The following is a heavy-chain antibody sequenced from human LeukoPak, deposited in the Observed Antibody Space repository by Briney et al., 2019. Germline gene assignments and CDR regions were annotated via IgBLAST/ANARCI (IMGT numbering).Heavy chain of an antibody. CDR3: AKDSGPYYYGSGSYLDY. CDR1: GFTFDDYA. Sequence: QPGRSLRLSCAASGFTFDDYAMHWVRQAPGKGLEWVSGISWNSGSIGYADSVKGRFTISRDNAKNSLYLQMNSLRAEDMALYYCAKDSGPYYYGSGSYLDYWGQGTLVTVSS. V-gene: IGHV3-9*03. D-gene: IGHD3-10*01. J-gene: IGHJ4*02. CDR2: ISWNSGSI.